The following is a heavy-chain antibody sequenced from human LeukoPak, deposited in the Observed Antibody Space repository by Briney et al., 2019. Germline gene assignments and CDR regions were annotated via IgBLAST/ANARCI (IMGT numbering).Heavy chain of an antibody. CDR1: GYRFTSYW. J-gene: IGHJ4*02. V-gene: IGHV5-51*01. D-gene: IGHD4-23*01. CDR3: ARHMGVVTTTYYFDY. CDR2: IYPGDSDT. Sequence: GESLKISCKGSGYRFTSYWIGWVRQMPGKGLEWMGIIYPGDSDTIYSPSFQGQVTLSADKSISTAYLQWSSLKASDNAMYYCARHMGVVTTTYYFDYWGQGTLVTVSS.